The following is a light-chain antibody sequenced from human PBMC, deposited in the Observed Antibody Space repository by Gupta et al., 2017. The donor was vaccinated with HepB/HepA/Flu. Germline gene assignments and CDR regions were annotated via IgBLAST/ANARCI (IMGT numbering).Light chain of an antibody. Sequence: DVVMTQSPLSLPVTLGQPASISCRSSQSLLNSDGNTYLTWFQQRPGQAPRRLIYKVSNRDAGVADRFSGSGSGSDVALKISSGEEEDVGVYYCRQRTHCPPCSFGQGTTLDIK. CDR3: RQRTHCPPCS. CDR2: KVS. V-gene: IGKV2-30*01. J-gene: IGKJ2*04. CDR1: QSLLNSDGNTY.